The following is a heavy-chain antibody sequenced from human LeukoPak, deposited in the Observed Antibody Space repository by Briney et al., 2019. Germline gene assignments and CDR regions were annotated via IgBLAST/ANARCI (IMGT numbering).Heavy chain of an antibody. V-gene: IGHV3-74*01. CDR2: INSDGSST. D-gene: IGHD3-22*01. Sequence: PGGSLRLFCAASGFTFSSYWMHWVRQVPGKGLVWVSRINSDGSSTSYADSVKGRFTISRDNAKNTLYLQMNSLRAEDTAVYYCARVLYDSSGFNAFDIWGQGTMVTVSS. J-gene: IGHJ3*02. CDR3: ARVLYDSSGFNAFDI. CDR1: GFTFSSYW.